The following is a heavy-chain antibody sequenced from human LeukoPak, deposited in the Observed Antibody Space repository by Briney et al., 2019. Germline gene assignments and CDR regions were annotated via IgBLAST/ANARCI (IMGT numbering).Heavy chain of an antibody. CDR2: INSDGSST. CDR3: ARTNDYGDYFDY. V-gene: IGHV3-74*01. D-gene: IGHD4-17*01. Sequence: GGSLRLSCAASGFTFSSYWMHWVRQAPGKGLVWVSRINSDGSSTSYADSVKGRFTISRDNAKNTLYLQMNSMRAEDTAVYYCARTNDYGDYFDYWGQGTLVTLSS. CDR1: GFTFSSYW. J-gene: IGHJ4*02.